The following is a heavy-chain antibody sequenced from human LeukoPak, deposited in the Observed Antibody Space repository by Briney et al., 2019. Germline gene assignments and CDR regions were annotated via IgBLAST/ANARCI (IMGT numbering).Heavy chain of an antibody. J-gene: IGHJ3*02. CDR3: ARVHPVTMIVVPDGDAFDI. CDR1: GFTVSSNY. Sequence: GGSLRLSCAASGFTVSSNYMSWVRQAPGKGLEWVSVIYSGGSTYYADSVKGRFTISRDNSKNTLYLQMNSLRAEDTAVYYCARVHPVTMIVVPDGDAFDIWGQGTMVTVSS. D-gene: IGHD3-22*01. V-gene: IGHV3-66*01. CDR2: IYSGGST.